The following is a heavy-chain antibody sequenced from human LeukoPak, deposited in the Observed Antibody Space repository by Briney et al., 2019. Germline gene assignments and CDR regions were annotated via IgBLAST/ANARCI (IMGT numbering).Heavy chain of an antibody. J-gene: IGHJ5*02. Sequence: GESLKISCKGSGYSFTSYWIGWVRQMPGKGLEWMGIIYPGDSDTRYSPSFQGQVTISADKSISTAYLQWSSLKASDTAMYYCARHGIGDYDFWSGYNWFDPWGQGTLVTVSS. CDR2: IYPGDSDT. V-gene: IGHV5-51*01. D-gene: IGHD3-3*01. CDR1: GYSFTSYW. CDR3: ARHGIGDYDFWSGYNWFDP.